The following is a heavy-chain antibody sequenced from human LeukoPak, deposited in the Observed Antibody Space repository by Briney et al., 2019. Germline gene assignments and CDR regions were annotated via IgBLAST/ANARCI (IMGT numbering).Heavy chain of an antibody. D-gene: IGHD5-12*01. Sequence: GGSLRLSCAASGFTFDDYAMHWVRQAPGKGLEWVSGISWISDSIDYADSVKDRFTISRDNAKNSLYLQMNSLRAEDTALYYCAKGIRGATIRDGMDVWGQGTTVTVSS. CDR3: AKGIRGATIRDGMDV. CDR1: GFTFDDYA. CDR2: ISWISDSI. J-gene: IGHJ6*02. V-gene: IGHV3-9*01.